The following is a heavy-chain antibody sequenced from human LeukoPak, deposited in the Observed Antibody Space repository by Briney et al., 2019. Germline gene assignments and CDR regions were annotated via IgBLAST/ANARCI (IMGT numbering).Heavy chain of an antibody. CDR3: ARVPSSGWEGSVDY. CDR2: INSDGSST. D-gene: IGHD6-19*01. CDR1: GFTFSSYW. V-gene: IGHV3-74*01. J-gene: IGHJ4*02. Sequence: GGSLRLSCAASGFTFSSYWMHWVRQAPGKGLVWVSRINSDGSSTSYADSVKGRFTIYRDNAKNTLYLQMNSLRAEDTAVYYCARVPSSGWEGSVDYWGQGTLVTVSS.